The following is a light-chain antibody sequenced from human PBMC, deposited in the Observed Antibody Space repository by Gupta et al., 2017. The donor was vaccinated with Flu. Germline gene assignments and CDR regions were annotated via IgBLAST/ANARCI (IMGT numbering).Light chain of an antibody. CDR2: EVT. CDR3: SSYTSTSSDVV. V-gene: IGLV2-14*01. J-gene: IGLJ2*01. Sequence: SGDVGAYEYVSWYQQHPGKAPNLMIYEVTNRPSGVSNRFSGSKSRNTASLTISGLQTEDEADYYCSSYTSTSSDVVFGGGTTLTVL. CDR1: SGDVGAYEY.